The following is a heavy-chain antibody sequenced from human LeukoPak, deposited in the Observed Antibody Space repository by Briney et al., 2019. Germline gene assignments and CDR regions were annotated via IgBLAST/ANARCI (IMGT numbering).Heavy chain of an antibody. CDR3: ARENDREYSYGLYFYYGMDV. Sequence: GGSLRLSCAASGFTFSSYSMNWVRQAPGKGLEWVSSISSSSSYIYYADSVKGRFTISRDNAKNSLYLQMNSLRAEDTAVYYCARENDREYSYGLYFYYGMDVWGQGTTVTVSS. CDR2: ISSSSSYI. V-gene: IGHV3-21*01. CDR1: GFTFSSYS. D-gene: IGHD5-18*01. J-gene: IGHJ6*02.